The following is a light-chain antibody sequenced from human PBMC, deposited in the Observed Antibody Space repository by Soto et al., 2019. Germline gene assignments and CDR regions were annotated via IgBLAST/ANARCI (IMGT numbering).Light chain of an antibody. CDR3: QTRGTGIVV. J-gene: IGLJ2*01. Sequence: QPVLTQSPSASASLGASVKRTCTLSSGHSSYAIAWHQQQPEKGPRYLMKLNSDGSHSKGDGIPDRFSGSSSGAERYLTVSSLQSEDEADYYCQTRGTGIVVFGGATKLTVL. CDR2: LNSDGSH. V-gene: IGLV4-69*01. CDR1: SGHSSYA.